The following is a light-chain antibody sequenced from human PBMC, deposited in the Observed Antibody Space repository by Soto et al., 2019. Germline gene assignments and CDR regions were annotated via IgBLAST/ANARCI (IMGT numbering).Light chain of an antibody. CDR3: HQTNSVFESS. V-gene: IGKV1-39*01. CDR2: GAN. Sequence: EIQLTQSPSSLSASVGDRVTITCRASHTINNYLNWYQQKPGKAPKLLIFGANSLQTGVPSRFSGSGSGTDFTLTISSLQPEDFATYFCHQTNSVFESSFAGGTKVAIK. J-gene: IGKJ4*01. CDR1: HTINNY.